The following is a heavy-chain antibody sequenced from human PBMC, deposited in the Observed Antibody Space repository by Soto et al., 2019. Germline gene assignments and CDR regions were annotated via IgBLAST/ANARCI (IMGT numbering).Heavy chain of an antibody. V-gene: IGHV4-59*01. J-gene: IGHJ3*02. CDR3: ARVWGGAFDI. CDR1: GGSISSYY. D-gene: IGHD3-10*01. CDR2: IYYSGST. Sequence: SETLSLTCTVSGGSISSYYWSWIRQPPGKGLEWIGYIYYSGSTNYNPSLKSRVTISVDTSKNQFSLKLSSVTAADTAVYYCARVWGGAFDIWGQGTMLTVSS.